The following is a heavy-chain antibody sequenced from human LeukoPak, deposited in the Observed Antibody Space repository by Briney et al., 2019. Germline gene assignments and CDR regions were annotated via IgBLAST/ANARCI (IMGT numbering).Heavy chain of an antibody. D-gene: IGHD3-22*01. Sequence: SVKVSCKASGGTFSSYAISWVRQAPGQGLEWMGGIIPIFGTANYAQKFQGRVTITRDTSASTAYMELSSLRSEDTAVYYCATGYDSSGYYYFGMDYWGQGTLVTVSS. J-gene: IGHJ4*02. CDR2: IIPIFGTA. CDR3: ATGYDSSGYYYFGMDY. CDR1: GGTFSSYA. V-gene: IGHV1-69*05.